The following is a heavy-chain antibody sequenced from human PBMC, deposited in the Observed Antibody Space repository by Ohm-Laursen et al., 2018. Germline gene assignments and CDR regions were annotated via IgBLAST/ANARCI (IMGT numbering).Heavy chain of an antibody. CDR2: IYYSGST. CDR3: ARRLKTYYDFWSGYYTGDDAFDI. V-gene: IGHV4-39*01. D-gene: IGHD3-3*01. CDR1: GGSFSGYY. Sequence: SQTLSLTCAVYGGSFSGYYWGWIRQPPGKGLEWIGSIYYSGSTYYNPSLKSRVTISVDTSKNQFSLKLSSVTAADTAVYYCARRLKTYYDFWSGYYTGDDAFDIWGQGTMVTVSS. J-gene: IGHJ3*02.